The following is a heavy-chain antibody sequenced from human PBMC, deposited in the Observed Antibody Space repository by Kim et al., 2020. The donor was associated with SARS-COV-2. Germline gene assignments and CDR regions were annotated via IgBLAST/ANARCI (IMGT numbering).Heavy chain of an antibody. Sequence: GESLKISCKGSGYSFTNHWITWVRQLPGKGLEWVGRIDPSGSYGTYSPSFQGHVIISADKSISTAYLQWSSLKASDSAVYYCASPAGAYAGPQMRDSGLDVGGQGTTVTVSS. J-gene: IGHJ6*02. V-gene: IGHV5-10-1*01. CDR3: ASPAGAYAGPQMRDSGLDV. CDR1: GYSFTNHW. CDR2: IDPSGSYG. D-gene: IGHD5-12*01.